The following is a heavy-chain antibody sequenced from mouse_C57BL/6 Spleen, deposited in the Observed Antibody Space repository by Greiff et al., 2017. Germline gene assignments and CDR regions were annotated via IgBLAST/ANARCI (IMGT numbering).Heavy chain of an antibody. CDR3: ARRQLKLYYFDY. CDR2: IYPGDGDT. D-gene: IGHD3-2*02. CDR1: GYAFSSYW. Sequence: VQLQQSGAELVKPGASVKISCKASGYAFSSYWMNWVKQRPGKGLEWIGQIYPGDGDTNYNGKFKGKATLTADKSSSTAYMQLSSLTSEDSAVYYCARRQLKLYYFDYWGQGTTRTVSS. J-gene: IGHJ2*01. V-gene: IGHV1-80*01.